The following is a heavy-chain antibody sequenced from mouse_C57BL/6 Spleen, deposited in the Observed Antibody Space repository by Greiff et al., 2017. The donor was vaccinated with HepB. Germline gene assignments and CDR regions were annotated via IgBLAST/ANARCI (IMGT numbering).Heavy chain of an antibody. D-gene: IGHD1-1*01. CDR1: GYTFTSYW. CDR3: ARGDYGSSYVFAY. V-gene: IGHV1-69*01. J-gene: IGHJ3*01. CDR2: IDPSDSYT. Sequence: QVQLQQSGAELVMPGASVKLSCKASGYTFTSYWMHWVKQRPGQGLEWIGEIDPSDSYTNYNQKFKGKSTLTVDKSSSTAYMQLSSLTSEDSAVYYCARGDYGSSYVFAYWGQGTLVTVSA.